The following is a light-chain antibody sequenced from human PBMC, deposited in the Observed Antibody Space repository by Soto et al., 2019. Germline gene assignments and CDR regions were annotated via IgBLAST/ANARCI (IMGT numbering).Light chain of an antibody. J-gene: IGKJ2*01. CDR1: QSVTGSY. Sequence: EIVLTQSPGTLSLSPGERATLSCRASQSVTGSYLAWYQQKPGQAPRLLIYGASSRATGIPDRFSGSGSETDFTLTINRLQPEDFAVYYCQQYGSSPAYTFGQGTQLEIK. CDR2: GAS. CDR3: QQYGSSPAYT. V-gene: IGKV3-20*01.